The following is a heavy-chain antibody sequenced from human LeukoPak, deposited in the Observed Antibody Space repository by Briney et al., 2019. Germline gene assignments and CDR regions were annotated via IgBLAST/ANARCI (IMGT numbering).Heavy chain of an antibody. D-gene: IGHD3-3*01. CDR2: IKQDGSEK. J-gene: IGHJ3*02. V-gene: IGHV3-7*01. Sequence: GGSLRLSCAASGFTFSSYWMSWVRQAPGKGLEWVANIKQDGSEKYYVDSVKGRFTISRDNAKNSLYLQMNSLRAEDTAVYYCARDRGQQSYYDFWSGHHDAFDIWGQGTMVTVSS. CDR1: GFTFSSYW. CDR3: ARDRGQQSYYDFWSGHHDAFDI.